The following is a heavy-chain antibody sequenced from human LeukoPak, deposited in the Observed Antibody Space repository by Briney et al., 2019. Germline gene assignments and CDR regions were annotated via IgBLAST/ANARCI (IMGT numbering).Heavy chain of an antibody. CDR3: TTDTVVTPEAPFDY. CDR2: IKSKTDGGTT. Sequence: PGRSLRLSCAASGFTFSSYAMHWVRQAPGKGLEWVGRIKSKTDGGTTDYAAPVKGRFTISRDDSKNTLYLQMNSLKTEDTAVYYCTTDTVVTPEAPFDYWGQGTLVTISS. V-gene: IGHV3-15*01. CDR1: GFTFSSYA. D-gene: IGHD4-23*01. J-gene: IGHJ4*02.